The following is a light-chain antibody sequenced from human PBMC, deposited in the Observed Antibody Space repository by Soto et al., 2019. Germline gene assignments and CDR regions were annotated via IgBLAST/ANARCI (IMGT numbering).Light chain of an antibody. Sequence: QSALTQPASVSGSPGQSITISCAGTMRDIGAYNLVSWYQQHPGKAPQLIIYEVRNRPSGISFRFSGSKSGNTASLTISGLQAEDEADYYCSSFTSNSTLIFGGGTKVTGL. CDR3: SSFTSNSTLI. CDR2: EVR. CDR1: MRDIGAYNL. J-gene: IGLJ2*01. V-gene: IGLV2-14*03.